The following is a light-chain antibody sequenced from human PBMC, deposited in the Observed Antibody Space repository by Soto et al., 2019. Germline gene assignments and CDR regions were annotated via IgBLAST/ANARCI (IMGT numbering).Light chain of an antibody. J-gene: IGLJ2*01. Sequence: QSALTQPPSASGSPGQSVTISCTGTRGDVGGHNYVSWYQQRPGKAPKLMIYEVSKRPSGVPDRFSASKSGNTASLTVSGLQADDEADYYCISYSDTTHVVVGGGTKVTVL. CDR1: RGDVGGHNY. V-gene: IGLV2-8*01. CDR3: ISYSDTTHVV. CDR2: EVS.